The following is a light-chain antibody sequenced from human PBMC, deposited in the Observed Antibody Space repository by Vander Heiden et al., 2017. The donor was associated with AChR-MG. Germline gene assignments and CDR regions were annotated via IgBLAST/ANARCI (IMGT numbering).Light chain of an antibody. V-gene: IGKV1-33*01. CDR1: QDITNY. CDR3: QQYDNVPLT. Sequence: DIQLTQSPSSLSASVGDRVTITCRASQDITNYLNWYRQKPGKPPQVLISDASNLQKGVPSRFSGSGSGTDFTFTISSLQPEDIATYYCQQYDNVPLTFGGGTKVELK. J-gene: IGKJ4*01. CDR2: DAS.